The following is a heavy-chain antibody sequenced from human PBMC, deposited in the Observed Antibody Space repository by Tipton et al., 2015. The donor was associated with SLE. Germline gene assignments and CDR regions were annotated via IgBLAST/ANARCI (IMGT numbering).Heavy chain of an antibody. CDR2: ISHGGGS. CDR3: AGATSNILYHDLGV. Sequence: TLSLTCSVSGGSVRSNYWIWIRQPPGKGLEWIGYISHGGGSNHNPSLKSRVTISVDPAKNQFSLKMASVTAADTAVYFCAGATSNILYHDLGVWGQGTTVIVSS. CDR1: GGSVRSNY. D-gene: IGHD2/OR15-2a*01. J-gene: IGHJ6*02. V-gene: IGHV4-59*02.